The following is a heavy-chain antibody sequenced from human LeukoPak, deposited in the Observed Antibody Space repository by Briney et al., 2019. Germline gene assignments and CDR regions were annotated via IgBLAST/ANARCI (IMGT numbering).Heavy chain of an antibody. D-gene: IGHD3-10*01. CDR1: GFTFSRYS. J-gene: IGHJ4*02. Sequence: GGSLRLSCAASGFTFSRYSFNWVRQAPGKGLEWVSYISSSGSTIHYADSVKGRFTISRDNAKNSLYLQMNSLRDEDTAVYYCARAPVIDYYGSGSYFDYWGQGTLVTVSS. V-gene: IGHV3-48*02. CDR3: ARAPVIDYYGSGSYFDY. CDR2: ISSSGSTI.